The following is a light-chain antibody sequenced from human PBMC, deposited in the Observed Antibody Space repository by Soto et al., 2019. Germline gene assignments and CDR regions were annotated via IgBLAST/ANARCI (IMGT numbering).Light chain of an antibody. CDR3: HETYSSPPT. CDR2: AAS. CDR1: QSIASY. Sequence: DIEITQSPSSLSSPVLDRFAITCRARQSIASYLNWYQHKPGKAPKLLIYAASSLQRGVPSRFRGSGSGTDFTLTISSLQPEDLATYYCHETYSSPPTFGQGTKVDTK. V-gene: IGKV1-39*01. J-gene: IGKJ1*01.